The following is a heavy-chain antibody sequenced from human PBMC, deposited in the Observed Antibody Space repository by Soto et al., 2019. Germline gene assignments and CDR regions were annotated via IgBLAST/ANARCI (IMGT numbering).Heavy chain of an antibody. J-gene: IGHJ4*02. CDR3: ARLRADLYSSSWYKGDYFDY. Sequence: QVQLQQWGAGLLKPSETLSLTCAVYGGSFSGYYWSWIRQPPGKGLEWIGEINHSGSTNYNPSLKSRVTISVDTSKNQFSLELSSVTAADTAVYYCARLRADLYSSSWYKGDYFDYWGQGTLVTVSS. CDR2: INHSGST. D-gene: IGHD6-13*01. V-gene: IGHV4-34*01. CDR1: GGSFSGYY.